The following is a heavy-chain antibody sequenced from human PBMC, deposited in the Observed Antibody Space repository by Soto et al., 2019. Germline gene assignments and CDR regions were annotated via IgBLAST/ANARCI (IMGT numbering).Heavy chain of an antibody. D-gene: IGHD3-16*01. CDR1: GYIFVNYG. CDR2: VSPYSGNT. V-gene: IGHV1-18*01. Sequence: QVQLVQSGAEVRKPGSSVKVSCKASGYIFVNYGIEWVRLAPGQGLAWMGGVSPYSGNTHYASKVQGRFTMTTDTSTSTAYMDLGSLTSDDTAVYYCAMVDNYVTPTPQDVWGQGTTVTVSS. J-gene: IGHJ6*02. CDR3: AMVDNYVTPTPQDV.